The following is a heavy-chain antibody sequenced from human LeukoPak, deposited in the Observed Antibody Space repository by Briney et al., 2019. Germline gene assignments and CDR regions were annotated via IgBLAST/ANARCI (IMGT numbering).Heavy chain of an antibody. Sequence: SETLPLTCTVSGGSISSYYWSWIRQPPGKGLEWIGYIYYSGSTNYNPSLKSRVTISVDTSKNQFSLKLSSVTAADTAVYYCARALVVPAVKDWFDPWGQGTLVTVSS. CDR2: IYYSGST. J-gene: IGHJ5*02. CDR3: ARALVVPAVKDWFDP. V-gene: IGHV4-59*01. D-gene: IGHD2-2*01. CDR1: GGSISSYY.